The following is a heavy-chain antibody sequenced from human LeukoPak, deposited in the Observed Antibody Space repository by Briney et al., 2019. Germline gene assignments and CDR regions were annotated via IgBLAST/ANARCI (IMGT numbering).Heavy chain of an antibody. J-gene: IGHJ4*02. D-gene: IGHD1-1*01. CDR2: ISWNGGNT. Sequence: GGSLRLSWAASGLTVYGMSGVPHAPGKGLEWVSGISWNGGNTGYADSVKGRFTISRDSAKNYLYLQMTSLRAEDTAFYYCARDTVSNWASDYWGQGTLVTVSS. CDR1: GLTVYG. V-gene: IGHV3-20*04. CDR3: ARDTVSNWASDY.